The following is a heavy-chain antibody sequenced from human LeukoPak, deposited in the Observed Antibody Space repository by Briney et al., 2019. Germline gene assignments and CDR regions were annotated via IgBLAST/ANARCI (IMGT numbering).Heavy chain of an antibody. CDR3: ATLPPYYYDSSGRNSY. CDR2: FDPEDGET. D-gene: IGHD3-22*01. CDR1: GYALTELS. J-gene: IGHJ4*02. V-gene: IGHV1-24*01. Sequence: GASVKVSCKVSGYALTELSMHWVRQAPGKGLEWMGGFDPEDGETIYAQKFQGRVTMTEDTSTDTAYMELSSLRSEDTAVNYCATLPPYYYDSSGRNSYWGQGTLVAVSS.